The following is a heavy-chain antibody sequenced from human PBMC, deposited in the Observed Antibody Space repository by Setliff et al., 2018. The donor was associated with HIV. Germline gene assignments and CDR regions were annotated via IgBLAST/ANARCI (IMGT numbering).Heavy chain of an antibody. V-gene: IGHV4-59*11. J-gene: IGHJ3*02. CDR3: ARVDRVESAFDI. CDR2: IQYSGST. CDR1: GGSIRSH. Sequence: SETLSLTCSVSGGSIRSHWSWIRQPPGKGLEWVGYIQYSGSTKYNSSLKRRVTMSIDTSKNQFSLKLSSATAADTAIYYCARVDRVESAFDIWGQGAMVTVSS. D-gene: IGHD2-15*01.